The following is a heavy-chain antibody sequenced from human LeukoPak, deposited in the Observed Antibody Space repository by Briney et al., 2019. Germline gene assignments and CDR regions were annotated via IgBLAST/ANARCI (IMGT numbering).Heavy chain of an antibody. CDR1: GFTFSSYG. CDR2: ISYDGSNK. J-gene: IGHJ4*02. D-gene: IGHD1-1*01. V-gene: IGHV3-30*18. CDR3: AKVSGTVDY. Sequence: GGSLRLSCAASGFTFSSYGMHWVRQAPGKGLEWVAVISYDGSNKYYADSVKGRFTISRDNSKNTLSLQMNSLRAEDTAVYYCAKVSGTVDYWGQGTLVTVSS.